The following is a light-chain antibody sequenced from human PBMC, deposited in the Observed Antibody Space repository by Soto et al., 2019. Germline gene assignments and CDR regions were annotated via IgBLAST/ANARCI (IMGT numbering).Light chain of an antibody. CDR1: SSDIGGFNY. V-gene: IGLV2-11*01. J-gene: IGLJ1*01. Sequence: QSALTQPRSVSGSPGQSVTISCTGTSSDIGGFNYVSWYQQHPGKVPKLMIYDVSKRPSGVPDRFSASKSGNTASLTISGLQAEDEADYYCCSYAGSYTFVFGTGTKLTV. CDR3: CSYAGSYTFV. CDR2: DVS.